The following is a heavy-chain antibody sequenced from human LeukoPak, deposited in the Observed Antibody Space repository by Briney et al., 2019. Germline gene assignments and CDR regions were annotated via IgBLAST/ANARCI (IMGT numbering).Heavy chain of an antibody. CDR2: FDPEDGET. CDR3: ATVPRFLEWLLYDY. Sequence: VASVKVSCKVSGYTLTELSMHWVRQAPGKGLEWMGGFDPEDGETIYAQKFQGRVTMTEDTSTDTAYMELSSLRSEDTAVYYCATVPRFLEWLLYDYWGQGTLVTVSA. V-gene: IGHV1-24*01. CDR1: GYTLTELS. D-gene: IGHD3-3*01. J-gene: IGHJ4*02.